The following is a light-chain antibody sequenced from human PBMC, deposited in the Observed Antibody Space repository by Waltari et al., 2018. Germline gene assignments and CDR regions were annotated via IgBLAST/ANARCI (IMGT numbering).Light chain of an antibody. CDR1: QTISSS. Sequence: EIVMTQSPATLSVSPGDRATLSCTASQTISSSLAWYQQKPGLAPRLLIYGASTRAAGIPARFSGSGSGTEFTLTITSLQSEDFAFYSCQQYSKWPLTFGGGTKVEIK. CDR2: GAS. V-gene: IGKV3-15*01. CDR3: QQYSKWPLT. J-gene: IGKJ4*01.